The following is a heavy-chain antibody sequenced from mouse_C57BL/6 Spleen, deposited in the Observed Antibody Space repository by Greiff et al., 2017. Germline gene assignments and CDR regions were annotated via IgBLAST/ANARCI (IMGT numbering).Heavy chain of an antibody. D-gene: IGHD1-1*01. CDR1: GYTFTSYW. J-gene: IGHJ4*01. V-gene: IGHV1-69*01. CDR2: IDPSDSYT. CDR3: ARSPTTVGYAMDY. Sequence: VQLQQPGAELVMPGASVKLSCKASGYTFTSYWMHWVKQRPGQGLEWIGEIDPSDSYTNYNQKFKGKSTLTVDKSSSTAYMQLSSLTSEDSAVYYCARSPTTVGYAMDYWGQGTSVTVSS.